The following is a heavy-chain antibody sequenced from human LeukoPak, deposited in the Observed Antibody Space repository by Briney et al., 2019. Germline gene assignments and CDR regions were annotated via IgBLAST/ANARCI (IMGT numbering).Heavy chain of an antibody. J-gene: IGHJ4*02. V-gene: IGHV1-8*01. D-gene: IGHD6-6*01. CDR1: GYTFTSYD. CDR2: MNPNSGNT. CDR3: AREPSLHSSSSYNY. Sequence: ASVTVSCKASGYTFTSYDINWVRQAAGQGLEWMGWMNPNSGNTGYAQKFQGRVTMTRDTSITTAYMELTSLSSDDTAVYYCAREPSLHSSSSYNYWGQGTLVTVSS.